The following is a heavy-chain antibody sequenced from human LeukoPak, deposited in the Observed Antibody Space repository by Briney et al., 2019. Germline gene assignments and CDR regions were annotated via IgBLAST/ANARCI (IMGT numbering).Heavy chain of an antibody. CDR2: ISWNSGSI. V-gene: IGHV3-9*01. Sequence: GGSLRLSCAASGFTFDDYAMHWVRQAPGKGLEWVSGISWNSGSIGYADSVKGRFTISRDNAKNSLYLQMYSLRAEDTALYYCAKERGYSSPGWDHWGQGTLVTVSS. CDR1: GFTFDDYA. D-gene: IGHD6-13*01. CDR3: AKERGYSSPGWDH. J-gene: IGHJ4*02.